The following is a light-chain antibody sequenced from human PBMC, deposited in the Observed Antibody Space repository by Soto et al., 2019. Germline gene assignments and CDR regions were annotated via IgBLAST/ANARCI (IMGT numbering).Light chain of an antibody. CDR2: WAS. CDR3: QQYYFTPLT. CDR1: QSLLHRYNDKNY. Sequence: DVVMTQSPASLAVSLGERATINCASSQSLLHRYNDKNYLAWYQQKPGQPPKLIINWASSREPGVPDRFSGSGSATDFTLTISSLQAEDVAVDFCQQYYFTPLTFGPGTKVHVK. V-gene: IGKV4-1*01. J-gene: IGKJ3*01.